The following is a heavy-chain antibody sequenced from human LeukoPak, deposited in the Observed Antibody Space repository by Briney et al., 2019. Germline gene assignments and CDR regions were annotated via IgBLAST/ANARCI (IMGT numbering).Heavy chain of an antibody. V-gene: IGHV4-59*01. J-gene: IGHJ4*02. Sequence: PSETLSLTCTVSGGSISSYYWSWIRQPPGKGLEWIGYIYYSGSINYTPSLKSRVTMSVDTSKNQFSLKLTSVTAADTAMYYCARGFTNSFDYWGQGTLVTVSS. CDR1: GGSISSYY. CDR2: IYYSGSI. CDR3: ARGFTNSFDY.